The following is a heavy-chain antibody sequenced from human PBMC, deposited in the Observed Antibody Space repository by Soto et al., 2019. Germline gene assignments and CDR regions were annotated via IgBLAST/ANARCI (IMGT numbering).Heavy chain of an antibody. V-gene: IGHV4-59*01. CDR1: GGSISSYY. D-gene: IGHD2-21*02. CDR3: ASLDAYCGGDCLGY. CDR2: IYYSGST. J-gene: IGHJ4*02. Sequence: SETLSLTCTVSGGSISSYYWSWIRQPPGKGLEWIGYIYYSGSTNYNPSLKSRVTISVDTSKNQFSLKLSSVTAADTAVYYCASLDAYCGGDCLGYWGQGTLVTVSS.